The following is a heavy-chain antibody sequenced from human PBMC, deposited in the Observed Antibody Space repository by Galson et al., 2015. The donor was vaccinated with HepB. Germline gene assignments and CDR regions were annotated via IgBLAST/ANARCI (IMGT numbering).Heavy chain of an antibody. CDR1: DFSFSSYS. D-gene: IGHD3-10*01. Sequence: SLRLSCAASDFSFSSYSFNWVRQAPGKGLQWISYISSGGENIYYADSVKGRFTISRDNAKNSLYLQMNSLRADDTAVYYCARCPFRNYYDSGAYFDFWGQGPPVTVSP. V-gene: IGHV3-48*01. CDR2: ISSGGENI. CDR3: ARCPFRNYYDSGAYFDF. J-gene: IGHJ4*02.